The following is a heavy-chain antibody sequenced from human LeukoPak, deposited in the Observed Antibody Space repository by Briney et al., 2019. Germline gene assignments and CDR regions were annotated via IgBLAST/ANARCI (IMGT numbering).Heavy chain of an antibody. CDR3: ARDPYSGSYKPTN. CDR2: IYHSGST. CDR1: GYSISSGYY. J-gene: IGHJ4*02. Sequence: PSETLSLTCAVSGYSISSGYYWGWIRQPPGKGLEWIGSIYHSGSTYYNPSLKSRVTISVDTSKNRFSLKLSSVTAADTAVYYCARDPYSGSYKPTNWGQGTLVTVSS. D-gene: IGHD1-26*01. V-gene: IGHV4-38-2*02.